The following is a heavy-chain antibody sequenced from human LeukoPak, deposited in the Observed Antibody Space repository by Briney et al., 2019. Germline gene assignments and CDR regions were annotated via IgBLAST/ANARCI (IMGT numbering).Heavy chain of an antibody. CDR1: GGTFSSYA. CDR3: ARAPVPYYYYYYGMDV. V-gene: IGHV1-69*13. Sequence: SVKVSCKASGGTFSSYAISWVRQAPGQGLEWMGGIIPIFGTANYAQKFQGRVTITADESTSTAYMELSSLRSEDTAVYYCARAPVPYYYYYYGMDVWGQGTTVTVSS. J-gene: IGHJ6*02. CDR2: IIPIFGTA.